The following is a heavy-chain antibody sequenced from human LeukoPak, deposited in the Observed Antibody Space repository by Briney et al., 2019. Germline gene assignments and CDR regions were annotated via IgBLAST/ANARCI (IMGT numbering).Heavy chain of an antibody. CDR2: IYHSGST. CDR1: GGSLSSGGYS. J-gene: IGHJ4*02. V-gene: IGHV4-30-4*07. Sequence: SQTLSLTCAVSGGSLSSGGYSWSWIRQPPGKGLEGIGYIYHSGSTYYNPSLKSRVTISVATSKNQLSLKLSSVTAADAAVYYCASIRGYSSGYRGFDYWGQGTLLSVSS. D-gene: IGHD6-19*01. CDR3: ASIRGYSSGYRGFDY.